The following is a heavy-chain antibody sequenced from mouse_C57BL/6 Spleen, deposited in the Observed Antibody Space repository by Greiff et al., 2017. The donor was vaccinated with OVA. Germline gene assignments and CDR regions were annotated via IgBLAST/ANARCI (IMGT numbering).Heavy chain of an antibody. CDR3: ARQGLGAMDY. D-gene: IGHD4-1*01. CDR1: GFTFSSYT. V-gene: IGHV5-9*01. CDR2: ISGGGGNT. Sequence: EVMLVESGGGLVKPGGSLKLSCAASGFTFSSYTMSWVRQTPEKRLEWVATISGGGGNTYYPDSVKGGFTISRDNAKNTLYLQMSSLRSEDTALYDCARQGLGAMDYWGQGTSVTVSS. J-gene: IGHJ4*01.